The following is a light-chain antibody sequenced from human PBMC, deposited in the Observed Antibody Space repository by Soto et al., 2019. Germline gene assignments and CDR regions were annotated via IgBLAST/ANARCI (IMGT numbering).Light chain of an antibody. V-gene: IGKV1-33*01. Sequence: DIQMTQSPSSLSASVGDRVTITCQASQDISNYLNWYQQKPGKAPKLLIYDASNLETGVPSRFSGSGSGTDFTFTISSLQPEDIVTYYCQQYDNLPRVTFGPGTKVDIK. CDR2: DAS. CDR1: QDISNY. CDR3: QQYDNLPRVT. J-gene: IGKJ3*01.